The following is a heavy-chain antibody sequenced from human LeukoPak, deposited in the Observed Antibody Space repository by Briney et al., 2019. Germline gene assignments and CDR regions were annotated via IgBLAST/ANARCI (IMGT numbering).Heavy chain of an antibody. CDR2: INHSGST. V-gene: IGHV4-30-4*01. CDR3: ARDPYCSGGSCFDP. Sequence: SQTLSLTCTVSGGSISSGDYYWSWIRQPPGKGLEWIGEINHSGSTNYNPSLKSRVTISVDTSKNQFSLKLSSVTAADTAVYYCARDPYCSGGSCFDPWGQGTLVTVSS. CDR1: GGSISSGDYY. D-gene: IGHD2-15*01. J-gene: IGHJ5*02.